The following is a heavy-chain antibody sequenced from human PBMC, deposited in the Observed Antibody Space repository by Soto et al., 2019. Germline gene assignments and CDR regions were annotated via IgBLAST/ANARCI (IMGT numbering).Heavy chain of an antibody. Sequence: SETLSLTCTVSGGSISSSSYYWGWIRQPPGKGLEWIGSIYYSWSTYYNPSLKSRVTISVDTSKNQFSLKLSSVTAADTTVYYCARNRRSQGGTSYYYYYGMDVWGRGTTVTV. J-gene: IGHJ6*02. CDR3: ARNRRSQGGTSYYYYYGMDV. D-gene: IGHD3-16*01. V-gene: IGHV4-39*01. CDR2: IYYSWST. CDR1: GGSISSSSYY.